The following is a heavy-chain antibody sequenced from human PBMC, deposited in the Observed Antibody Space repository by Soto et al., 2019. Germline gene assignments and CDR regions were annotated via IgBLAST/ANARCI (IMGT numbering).Heavy chain of an antibody. CDR2: TYFRSKWYN. D-gene: IGHD5-12*01. Sequence: PSQTLSLTCAISGDSVSRNTPSCNWIRESPSRGLEWLGRTYFRSKWYNDYAVSVKSRIIISPDTSNNQFSLQLNSVTPEDTAVYFCAKGDNLGPKTGYAFDPWGQGIMVTVSS. CDR1: GDSVSRNTPS. V-gene: IGHV6-1*01. J-gene: IGHJ5*02. CDR3: AKGDNLGPKTGYAFDP.